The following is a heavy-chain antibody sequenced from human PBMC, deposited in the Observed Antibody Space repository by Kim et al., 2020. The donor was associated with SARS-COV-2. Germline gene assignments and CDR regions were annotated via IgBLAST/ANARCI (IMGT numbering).Heavy chain of an antibody. CDR3: AKGPRSGSDYHFDY. V-gene: IGHV3-23*01. D-gene: IGHD1-26*01. J-gene: IGHJ4*02. CDR2: IVGSTVST. Sequence: GGSLRLSCAASGFGFSNHAMTWVRQAPGKGLEWVSSIVGSTVSTAYADSVKDRFVISRDNSENMVYLQMNSLRAEATAVYYCAKGPRSGSDYHFDYWGQGILVTVSS. CDR1: GFGFSNHA.